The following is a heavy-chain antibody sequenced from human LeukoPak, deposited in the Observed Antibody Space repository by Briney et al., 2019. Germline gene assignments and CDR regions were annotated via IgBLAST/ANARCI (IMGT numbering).Heavy chain of an antibody. CDR2: ISYDGSNK. V-gene: IGHV3-30-3*01. CDR1: GFTFSSYA. J-gene: IGHJ4*02. Sequence: GGSLRLSCAASGFTFSSYAMHWVRQAPGKGLEWVAVISYDGSNKYYADSVKGRCTISRDNSKNTLYLQMNSLRAEDTAVYYCARGQWLISTFDYWGQGTLVTVSS. D-gene: IGHD6-19*01. CDR3: ARGQWLISTFDY.